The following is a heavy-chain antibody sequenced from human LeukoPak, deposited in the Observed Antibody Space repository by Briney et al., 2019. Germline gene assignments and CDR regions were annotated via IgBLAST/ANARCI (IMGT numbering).Heavy chain of an antibody. CDR2: MNPNSANT. CDR1: GYTFSSYD. Sequence: GASVKVSCKASGYTFSSYDINWVRQAPGQGLEWMGWMNPNSANTGFAQKFQGRVTMTRDTSISTAYMELSSLRSEDTAVYYCARGGSSSSPLPFGYWGQGTLVTVSS. CDR3: ARGGSSSSPLPFGY. D-gene: IGHD6-6*01. V-gene: IGHV1-8*01. J-gene: IGHJ4*02.